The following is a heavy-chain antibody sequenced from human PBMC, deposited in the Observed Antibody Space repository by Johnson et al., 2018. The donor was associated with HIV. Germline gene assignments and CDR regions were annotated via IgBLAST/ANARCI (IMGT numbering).Heavy chain of an antibody. CDR3: AKDQSDYGDSEDDAYDV. Sequence: VQLVESGGGVVQPGRSLRLSCAASGFTFSSYAMHWVRQAPGKGLEYVSAISSNGGSTYYANSVKGRFTISRDNSKNTVYLQMNSLRAEDTAVYYCAKDQSDYGDSEDDAYDVWGLGTMVTVSS. J-gene: IGHJ3*01. V-gene: IGHV3-64*01. CDR1: GFTFSSYA. CDR2: ISSNGGST. D-gene: IGHD4-17*01.